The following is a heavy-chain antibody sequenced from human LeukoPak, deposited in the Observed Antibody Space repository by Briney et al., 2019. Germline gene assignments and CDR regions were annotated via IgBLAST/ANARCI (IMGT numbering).Heavy chain of an antibody. CDR2: ISFSGANT. J-gene: IGHJ3*01. CDR1: GFXFSDSA. CDR3: ARDIQLST. D-gene: IGHD5-24*01. V-gene: IGHV3-23*01. Sequence: GGSLRLSCAASGFXFSDSAISWVRQAPGKGLEWVSLISFSGANTYYADSVKGRFTISRDNSKDTLYLLMNSLRAEDTAIYYCARDIQLSTWGLGTMVTVSS.